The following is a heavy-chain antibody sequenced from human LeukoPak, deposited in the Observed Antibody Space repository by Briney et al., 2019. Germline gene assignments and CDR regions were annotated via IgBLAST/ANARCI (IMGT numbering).Heavy chain of an antibody. Sequence: GRSLRLSCAASGFTFSSYGMHWVRQAPGKGLEWVAVISYDGSNKYYADSVKGRFTISRDNSKNTLYLQMNSLRAEDTAVYYCAKGSGWKFDYWGQGTLVTVSS. CDR2: ISYDGSNK. CDR1: GFTFSSYG. D-gene: IGHD6-19*01. J-gene: IGHJ4*02. V-gene: IGHV3-30*18. CDR3: AKGSGWKFDY.